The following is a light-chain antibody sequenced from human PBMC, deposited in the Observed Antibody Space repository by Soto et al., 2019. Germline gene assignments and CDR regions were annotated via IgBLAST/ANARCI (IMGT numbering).Light chain of an antibody. CDR1: QSVSRY. CDR3: QQRDNWPLT. V-gene: IGKV3-11*01. CDR2: GAS. Sequence: VLTQSPGTLSLSPGERATLSCRASQSVSRYLVWYQQKPGQAPRLLIYGASSRASGIPDRFSGSGSGTDFTLTINRLGPEDFAVYYCQQRDNWPLTFGGGTKVEI. J-gene: IGKJ4*01.